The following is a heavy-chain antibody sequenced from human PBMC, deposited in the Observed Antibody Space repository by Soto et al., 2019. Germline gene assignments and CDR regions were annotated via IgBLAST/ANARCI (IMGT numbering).Heavy chain of an antibody. V-gene: IGHV3-23*01. Sequence: GGSLRLSCAASGFTFSSYAMSWVRQAPGKGLEWVSTISGSGGSTYYADSVKGRFTISRDNSKNTLYLQMNSLRAEDTAVYYCAKDYLYDYYYGMDVWGQGTTVTVSS. CDR3: AKDYLYDYYYGMDV. CDR1: GFTFSSYA. CDR2: ISGSGGST. D-gene: IGHD3-10*01. J-gene: IGHJ6*02.